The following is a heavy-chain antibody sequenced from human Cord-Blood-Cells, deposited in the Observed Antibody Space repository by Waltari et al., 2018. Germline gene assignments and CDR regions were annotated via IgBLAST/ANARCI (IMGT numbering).Heavy chain of an antibody. CDR3: AREIGLGSGWFDY. V-gene: IGHV4-59*01. CDR2: IYYSGCT. CDR1: GGSISSYY. D-gene: IGHD6-19*01. Sequence: QVQLQESGPGLVKPSETLSLTCTVSGGSISSYYWSWIRQPPGKGLEWIGYIYYSGCTNYNPSLKSRVTISVDTSKNQFSLKLSSVTAADTAVYYCAREIGLGSGWFDYWGQGTLVTVSS. J-gene: IGHJ4*02.